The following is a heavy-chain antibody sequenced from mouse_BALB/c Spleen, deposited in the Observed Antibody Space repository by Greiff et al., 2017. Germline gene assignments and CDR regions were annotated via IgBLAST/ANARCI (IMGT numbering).Heavy chain of an antibody. V-gene: IGHV2-9*02. J-gene: IGHJ4*01. Sequence: VKVVESGPGLVAPSQSLSITCTVSGFSLTSYGVHWVRQPPGKGLEWLGVIWAGGSTNYNSALMSRLSISKDNSKSQVFLKMNSLQTDDTAMYYCARPPYDYFYAMDYWGQGTSVTVSS. CDR2: IWAGGST. D-gene: IGHD2-4*01. CDR1: GFSLTSYG. CDR3: ARPPYDYFYAMDY.